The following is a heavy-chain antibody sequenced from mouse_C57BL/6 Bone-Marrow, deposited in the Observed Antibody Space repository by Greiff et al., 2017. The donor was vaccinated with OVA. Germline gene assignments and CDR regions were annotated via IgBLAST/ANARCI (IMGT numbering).Heavy chain of an antibody. Sequence: QVQLQQPGAELVMPGASVKLSCKASGYTFTSYWMHWVKQRPGQGLEWIGEIDPSDSYTNYNQKFKGKSTLTVDKSSSTAYMQLSSLTSEDSAVYYCARGIYYGSSYEDYWGQGTTLTVSS. CDR1: GYTFTSYW. CDR2: IDPSDSYT. J-gene: IGHJ2*01. D-gene: IGHD1-1*01. CDR3: ARGIYYGSSYEDY. V-gene: IGHV1-69*01.